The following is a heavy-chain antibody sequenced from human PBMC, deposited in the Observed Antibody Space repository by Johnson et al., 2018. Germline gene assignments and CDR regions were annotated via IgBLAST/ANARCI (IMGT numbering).Heavy chain of an antibody. CDR1: GFSFSSYT. CDR3: AWGYCSSTSCRPWYYYGMDV. J-gene: IGHJ6*02. D-gene: IGHD2-2*01. V-gene: IGHV3-21*01. CDR2: ITSSTTYI. Sequence: VQLVESGGGLVKPGGSLRLSCAASGFSFSSYTMNWVRKAPGKGLEWVASITSSTTYIYSADPAKGRFTISGDNAKNSLYLQMNSLRVEDTAVYYCAWGYCSSTSCRPWYYYGMDVWGQGTTVTVSS.